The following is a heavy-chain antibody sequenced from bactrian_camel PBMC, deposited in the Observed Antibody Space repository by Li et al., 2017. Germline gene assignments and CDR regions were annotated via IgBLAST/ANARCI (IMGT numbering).Heavy chain of an antibody. CDR3: ALEVGVYATGPRLLEHSYNY. V-gene: IGHV3S40*01. J-gene: IGHJ4*01. Sequence: DVQLVESGGGLVQSGGSLRLSCAASGFIFSTYDMIWVRQTPGKGLEWVSRISGRGRVTTYADSVKGRFTISRDNAKNTAYLQMNSLKSEDTALYYCALEVGVYATGPRLLEHSYNYWGQGTQVTVS. CDR2: ISGRGRVT. D-gene: IGHD5*01. CDR1: GFIFSTYD.